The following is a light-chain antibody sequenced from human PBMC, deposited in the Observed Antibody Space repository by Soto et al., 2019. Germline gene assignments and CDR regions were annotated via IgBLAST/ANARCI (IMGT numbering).Light chain of an antibody. CDR1: QSVGSY. Sequence: EIVLTQSPATLSLSPGERATLSCRATQSVGSYLAWYQHKPGQAPRLLIYGASNRATDIPGRFRGRGSGTDLTLTISSLESGDSAVYYCQQRDKWPRTFGQGTKLEIK. CDR3: QQRDKWPRT. J-gene: IGKJ2*01. CDR2: GAS. V-gene: IGKV3-11*01.